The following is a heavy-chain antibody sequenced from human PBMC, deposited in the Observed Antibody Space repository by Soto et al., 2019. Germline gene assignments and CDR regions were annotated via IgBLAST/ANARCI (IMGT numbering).Heavy chain of an antibody. D-gene: IGHD3-10*01. J-gene: IGHJ3*02. CDR3: ARIHYFGSGSYYERDAFDI. V-gene: IGHV3-23*01. CDR1: GFPFSSYA. CDR2: LTRSSGSK. Sequence: GGSLRLSCAASGFPFSSYAMCWVRQAPGKGLEWVSALTRSSGSKHYADSVKGRFTISRDNSKSTLYLQMNSLRAEDTAISFCARIHYFGSGSYYERDAFDIWGRGTMVTVSS.